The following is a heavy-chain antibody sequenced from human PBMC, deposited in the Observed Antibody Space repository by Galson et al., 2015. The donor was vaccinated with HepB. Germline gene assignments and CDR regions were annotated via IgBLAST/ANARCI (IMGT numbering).Heavy chain of an antibody. J-gene: IGHJ4*02. V-gene: IGHV4-61*01. CDR2: IYYSGST. CDR3: ARDRSPSYGDYEVGFFDY. D-gene: IGHD4-17*01. Sequence: ETLSLTCSVSGGSVNSGSSYWSWIRQPPGKGLEWIGFIYYSGSTNYNPSLRSRVTISIHRSKNQFSLKLSSVTAADTAVYYCARDRSPSYGDYEVGFFDYWGQGTLVTVSS. CDR1: GGSVNSGSSY.